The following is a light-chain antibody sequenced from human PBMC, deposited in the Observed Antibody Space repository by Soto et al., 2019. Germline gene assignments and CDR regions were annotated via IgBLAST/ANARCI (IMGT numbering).Light chain of an antibody. CDR1: QTISSW. Sequence: DIQMTQSPSTLSGSVGDRVTITCRASQTISSWLAWYQQKPGKAPKLLIYKASTLKSGVPSRFSGSGSGKEFTLTSSSLQPDDFATYYCQHYNSYSEAFGQGTKVELQ. CDR3: QHYNSYSEA. V-gene: IGKV1-5*03. CDR2: KAS. J-gene: IGKJ1*01.